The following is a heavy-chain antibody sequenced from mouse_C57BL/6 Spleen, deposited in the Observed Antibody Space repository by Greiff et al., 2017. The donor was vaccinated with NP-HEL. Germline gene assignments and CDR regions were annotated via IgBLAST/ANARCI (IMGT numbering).Heavy chain of an antibody. Sequence: EVKLMESGAELVKPGASVKLSCTASGFNITDYYMHWVKQRTEQGLEWIGRIDPEDGGTKYAPKFQGKATLTADTSSNTAYLQLSSLTSEDTAVYYCARFGYYDSGYFDYWGQGTTLTVSS. CDR3: ARFGYYDSGYFDY. CDR1: GFNITDYY. V-gene: IGHV14-2*01. J-gene: IGHJ2*01. CDR2: IDPEDGGT. D-gene: IGHD1-1*01.